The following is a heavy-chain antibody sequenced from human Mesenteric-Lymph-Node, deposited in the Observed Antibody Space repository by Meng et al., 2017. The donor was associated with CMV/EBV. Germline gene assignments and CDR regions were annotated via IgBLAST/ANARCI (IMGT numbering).Heavy chain of an antibody. CDR1: GYTFTSYG. V-gene: IGHV1-2*02. D-gene: IGHD1-26*01. CDR3: ARKSGVVGVTSYYFYGMDV. CDR2: INPNSGGT. Sequence: ASVKVSCKASGYTFTSYGISWVRQAPGQGLEWMGWINPNSGGTNYAQKFQGRVTMTRDTSISTAYMELTRLTSDDTAVYYCARKSGVVGVTSYYFYGMDVWGQGTTVTVSS. J-gene: IGHJ6*02.